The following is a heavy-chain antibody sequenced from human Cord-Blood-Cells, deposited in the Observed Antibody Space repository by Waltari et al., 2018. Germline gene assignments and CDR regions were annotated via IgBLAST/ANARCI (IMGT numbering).Heavy chain of an antibody. V-gene: IGHV1-3*01. Sequence: QVQLVQSGAEVKKPGASVKVSCKASGYTFTSYAMHWVRQAPGQRLEWMGWINAGNGNTKYSQKFQGRVTITRDTSASTAYMELSSLRSEDTAVYYCARENSGYYDFWSGYQYAFDIWGQGTMVTVSS. J-gene: IGHJ3*02. CDR2: INAGNGNT. CDR1: GYTFTSYA. CDR3: ARENSGYYDFWSGYQYAFDI. D-gene: IGHD3-3*01.